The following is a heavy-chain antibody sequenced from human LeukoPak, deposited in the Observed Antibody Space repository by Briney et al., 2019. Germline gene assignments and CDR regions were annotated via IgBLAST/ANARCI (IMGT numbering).Heavy chain of an antibody. CDR1: GFTFSNAW. CDR3: ATIGYCTGTSCSGFDY. CDR2: IKSKTDGGST. V-gene: IGHV3-15*01. D-gene: IGHD2-2*01. J-gene: IGHJ4*02. Sequence: PGGSLRLSCAASGFTFSNAWMNWVRQAPGKGLEWVVLIKSKTDGGSTEYAAPAKGRFTISRDDSKNTLYLQINRLKTEDTAVYYCATIGYCTGTSCSGFDYWGQGTLVTVSS.